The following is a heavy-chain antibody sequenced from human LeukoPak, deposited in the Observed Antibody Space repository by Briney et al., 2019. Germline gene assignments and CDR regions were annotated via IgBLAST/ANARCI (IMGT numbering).Heavy chain of an antibody. CDR2: ISYDGSNK. CDR1: GFTFSSYA. D-gene: IGHD6-13*01. CDR3: ARDLSSSWFDY. Sequence: PGRSLRLSCAASGFTFSSYAMHWVRQAPGKGLEWVAVISYDGSNKYYADSVKGRFTISRDNSKNTLYLQMNSLRAEDTAVYYCARDLSSSWFDYWGQGTLVTVSS. J-gene: IGHJ4*02. V-gene: IGHV3-30-3*01.